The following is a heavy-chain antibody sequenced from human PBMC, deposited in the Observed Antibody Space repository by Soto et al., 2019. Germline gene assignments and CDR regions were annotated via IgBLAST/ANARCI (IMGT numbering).Heavy chain of an antibody. D-gene: IGHD5-12*01. CDR3: ARLVGDGYDFRAFDY. J-gene: IGHJ4*02. Sequence: SETLSLTCSVSGGSISSSSYYWGWIRQPPGKGMEWIGSIYYSGGTYYNPSLKSRVTISVDTSKNQFSLKLSSVTAADTAVYYCARLVGDGYDFRAFDYWGQGTLVTVSS. CDR2: IYYSGGT. V-gene: IGHV4-39*01. CDR1: GGSISSSSYY.